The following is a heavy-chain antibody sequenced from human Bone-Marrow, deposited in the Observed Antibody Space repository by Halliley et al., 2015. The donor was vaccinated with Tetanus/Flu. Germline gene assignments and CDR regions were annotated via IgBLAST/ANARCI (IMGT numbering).Heavy chain of an antibody. D-gene: IGHD2-21*02. CDR2: IPSSGTT. CDR1: GGSFNIYY. J-gene: IGHJ4*02. Sequence: LRLSCTVSGGSFNIYYWSWFRQPPGKGLGWIGYIPSSGTTNYNPPLESRVTISVTSSKNKASLKLPSVPAADTAIYYCARRAFCGDDCFPFDYWGQGTLVTVSS. V-gene: IGHV4-59*08. CDR3: ARRAFCGDDCFPFDY.